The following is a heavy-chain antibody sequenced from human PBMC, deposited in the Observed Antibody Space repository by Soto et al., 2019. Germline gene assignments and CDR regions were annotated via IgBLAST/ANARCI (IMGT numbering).Heavy chain of an antibody. V-gene: IGHV4-31*03. CDR3: ARSAVRGENLYYYYMDV. D-gene: IGHD3-10*01. CDR1: GGSISSGGYY. J-gene: IGHJ6*03. CDR2: IYYSGST. Sequence: SETLSLTCTVSGGSISSGGYYWSWIRQHPGKGLEWIGYIYYSGSTYYNPSLKSRVTISVDTSKNQFSLKLSSVTAADTAVYYCARSAVRGENLYYYYMDVWGKGTTVTVSS.